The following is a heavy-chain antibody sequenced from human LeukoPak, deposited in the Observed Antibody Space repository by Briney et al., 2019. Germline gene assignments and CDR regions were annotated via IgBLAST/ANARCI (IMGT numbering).Heavy chain of an antibody. CDR3: AKEGHKLGIPYFDC. J-gene: IGHJ4*02. D-gene: IGHD1-14*01. Sequence: GGSLRLSCAASGFTFTNYAMSWVRQAPGKGLEWVSGINDDGGSTYYADSVKGRFTISRDNSRNTLYLQMNSLRADDTAVYYCAKEGHKLGIPYFDCWGQGALVTVSS. V-gene: IGHV3-23*01. CDR1: GFTFTNYA. CDR2: INDDGGST.